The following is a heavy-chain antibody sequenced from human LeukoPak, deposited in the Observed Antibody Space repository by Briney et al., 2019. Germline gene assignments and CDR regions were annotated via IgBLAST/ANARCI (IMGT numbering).Heavy chain of an antibody. CDR2: ISSSSSYI. CDR3: AREMYSSGYNWFDP. V-gene: IGHV3-21*01. J-gene: IGHJ5*02. CDR1: GLTFSSYS. D-gene: IGHD6-19*01. Sequence: GGSLRLSCAASGLTFSSYSMNWVRQAPGKGLEWVSSISSSSSYIYYAGSVKGRFTISRDNAKNSLYLQMNSLRAEDTAVYYCAREMYSSGYNWFDPWGQGTLVTVSS.